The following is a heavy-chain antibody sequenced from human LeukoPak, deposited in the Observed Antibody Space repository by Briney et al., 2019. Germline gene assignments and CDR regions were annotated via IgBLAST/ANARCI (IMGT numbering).Heavy chain of an antibody. D-gene: IGHD2-15*01. CDR3: SKKVADLTQVPFDI. V-gene: IGHV3-23*01. CDR2: ISDIGAYT. Sequence: GGSLRLSCAASGFTFNKYGMRWVRQAPGKGLEWLSAISDIGAYTWYAYSVISHFSISRDNSKTTLYLQINSLRAEDMAVYYFSKKVADLTQVPFDIWGQGTMVTVSS. CDR1: GFTFNKYG. J-gene: IGHJ3*02.